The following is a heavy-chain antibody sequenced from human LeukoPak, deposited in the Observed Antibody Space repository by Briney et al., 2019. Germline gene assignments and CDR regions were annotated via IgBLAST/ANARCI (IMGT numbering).Heavy chain of an antibody. CDR3: AAAGGLYCSSTSCYTGYYGMDV. CDR1: RFTFTSSA. V-gene: IGHV1-58*02. J-gene: IGHJ6*02. D-gene: IGHD2-2*02. CDR2: IVVGSGNT. Sequence: VASVKVSCKASRFTFTSSAMQWVRQARGQRLEWIGWIVVGSGNTNYAQKFQERVTITRDMSTSTAYMELSSLRSEDTAVYYCAAAGGLYCSSTSCYTGYYGMDVWGQGTTVTVSS.